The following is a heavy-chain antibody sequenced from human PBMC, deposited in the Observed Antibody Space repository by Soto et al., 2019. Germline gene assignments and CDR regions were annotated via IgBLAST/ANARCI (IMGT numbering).Heavy chain of an antibody. D-gene: IGHD2-15*01. Sequence: SETLSLTCAVYGGSFSGYYWSWIRQPPGKGLEWIGEINHSGSTNYNPSLKSRVTISVDTSKNQFSLTLSSVTAADTAVYYCAIFRVVVAATQDNWFDPWGQGTLVNVSS. CDR1: GGSFSGYY. J-gene: IGHJ5*02. CDR3: AIFRVVVAATQDNWFDP. V-gene: IGHV4-34*01. CDR2: INHSGST.